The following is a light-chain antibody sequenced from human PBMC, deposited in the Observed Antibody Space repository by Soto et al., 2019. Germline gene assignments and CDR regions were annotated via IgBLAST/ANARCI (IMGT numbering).Light chain of an antibody. CDR3: QQRSNWPG. J-gene: IGKJ5*01. CDR2: DAS. V-gene: IGKV3-11*01. CDR1: QSVSSY. Sequence: IVLTQSPATLSLSPGERATLSCRASQSVSSYLAWYQQKPGQAPRLLIYDASNRATGIPARFSGSGSGTDFTLTLSSLEPEDFAVYYCQQRSNWPGFGQGTRLEIK.